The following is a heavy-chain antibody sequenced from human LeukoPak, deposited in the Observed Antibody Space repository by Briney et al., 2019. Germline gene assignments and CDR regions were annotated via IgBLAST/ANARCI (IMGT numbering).Heavy chain of an antibody. CDR3: AAVSSFNF. CDR2: IFSDDTT. Sequence: GGSLRLSCAASGVTVSSSHLSWVRQAPGKGLEWVSCIFSDDTTYYADSVEGRFTISRDNSNNTLFLQMNNLRVQDTAVYYCAAVSSFNFWGQGTMVTVSS. CDR1: GVTVSSSH. V-gene: IGHV3-66*01. D-gene: IGHD2-8*01. J-gene: IGHJ3*01.